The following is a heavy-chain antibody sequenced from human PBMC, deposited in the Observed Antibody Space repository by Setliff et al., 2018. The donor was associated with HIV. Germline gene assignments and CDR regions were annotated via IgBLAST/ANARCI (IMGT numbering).Heavy chain of an antibody. CDR3: ARARERITKIVVVPDAFDI. Sequence: GASVKVSCKASGGTFSSYAISWVRQAPGQGLEWMGGIIPIFGTANYAQKFQGRVTITADESTSTAYMELSSLRSEDTAVYYCARARERITKIVVVPDAFDIWGQGTMVTVSS. J-gene: IGHJ3*02. V-gene: IGHV1-69*13. D-gene: IGHD3-22*01. CDR1: GGTFSSYA. CDR2: IIPIFGTA.